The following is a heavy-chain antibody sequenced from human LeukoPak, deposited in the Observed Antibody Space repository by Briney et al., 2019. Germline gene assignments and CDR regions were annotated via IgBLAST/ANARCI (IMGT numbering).Heavy chain of an antibody. V-gene: IGHV1-18*01. D-gene: IGHD3-3*01. CDR3: ARKGNDFWSGYKLDY. Sequence: ASVKASCKASGYTFTSYGISWVRQAPGQGLEWMGWISAYNGNTNYAQKLQGRVTMTTDTSTSTAYMELRSLRSDDAAVYYCARKGNDFWSGYKLDYWGQGTLVTVSS. CDR2: ISAYNGNT. J-gene: IGHJ4*02. CDR1: GYTFTSYG.